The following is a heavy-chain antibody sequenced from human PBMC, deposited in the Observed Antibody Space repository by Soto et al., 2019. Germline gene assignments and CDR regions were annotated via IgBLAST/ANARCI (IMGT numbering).Heavy chain of an antibody. D-gene: IGHD2-2*01. CDR2: IYHSGST. CDR1: GGSISSSNW. Sequence: SETLSLTCAVSGGSISSSNWWSWVRQPPGKGLEWIGEIYHSGSTNYNPSLKSRVTISVDKSKNQFSLKLSSVTAADTAVYYCAGRPYCSSTSCYDYYYYGMDVWGQGTTVTVSS. CDR3: AGRPYCSSTSCYDYYYYGMDV. V-gene: IGHV4-4*02. J-gene: IGHJ6*02.